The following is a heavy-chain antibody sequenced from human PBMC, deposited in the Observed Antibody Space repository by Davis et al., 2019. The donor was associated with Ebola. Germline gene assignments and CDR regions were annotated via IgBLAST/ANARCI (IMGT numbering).Heavy chain of an antibody. V-gene: IGHV4/OR15-8*01. D-gene: IGHD3-22*01. Sequence: MPSETLSLTCAVSGGSISSSNWWCWVRQPPGKGLEWIGEIYHSGSSNYNPSLKSRVTISVDKSKNQFSLKLSSVTAADTAVYYCARGAEYHYDSSGYYSSYYFDYWGQGTLVTVSS. CDR3: ARGAEYHYDSSGYYSSYYFDY. J-gene: IGHJ4*02. CDR1: GGSISSSNW. CDR2: IYHSGSS.